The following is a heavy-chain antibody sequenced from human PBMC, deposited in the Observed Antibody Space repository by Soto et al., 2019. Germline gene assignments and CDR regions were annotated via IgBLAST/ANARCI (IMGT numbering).Heavy chain of an antibody. CDR1: GYSFTSYW. J-gene: IGHJ4*02. V-gene: IGHV5-51*01. Sequence: GESLKISCKGSGYSFTSYWISWVRQKPGKGLEWMGTIFPGDSDTRYSPSFQGQVTISADKSISTAYLQWSSLKASDTAMYYCTRRKGYSSGWDGDYWGQGTLVTVSS. D-gene: IGHD2-15*01. CDR3: TRRKGYSSGWDGDY. CDR2: IFPGDSDT.